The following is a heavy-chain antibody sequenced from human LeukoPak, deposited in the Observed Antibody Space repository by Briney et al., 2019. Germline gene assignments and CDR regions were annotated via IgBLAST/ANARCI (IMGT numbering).Heavy chain of an antibody. Sequence: ASVKVSCKASGYTFTGYYMHWVRQAPGKGLEWMGGFDPEDGETIYAQKFQGRVTMTEDTSTDTAYMELSSLRSEDTAVYYCATDRGYKQWYTWDYWGQGTLVTVSS. V-gene: IGHV1-24*01. CDR3: ATDRGYKQWYTWDY. D-gene: IGHD1-20*01. J-gene: IGHJ4*02. CDR2: FDPEDGET. CDR1: GYTFTGYY.